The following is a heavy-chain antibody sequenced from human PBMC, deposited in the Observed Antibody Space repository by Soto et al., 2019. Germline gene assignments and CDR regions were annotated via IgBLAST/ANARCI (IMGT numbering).Heavy chain of an antibody. CDR1: GASISSGVYY. Sequence: PSETLSLTCTVSGASISSGVYYWTWIRQHPGKGLEWIGYIEISGSTFFNPSLKSRVAISVDTSKSHFSLNLNSVTAADTAVYYCAGAFNDYDRRGYRTSYFDYWGHGTLVTVSS. CDR3: AGAFNDYDRRGYRTSYFDY. CDR2: IEISGST. D-gene: IGHD4-17*01. V-gene: IGHV4-31*03. J-gene: IGHJ4*01.